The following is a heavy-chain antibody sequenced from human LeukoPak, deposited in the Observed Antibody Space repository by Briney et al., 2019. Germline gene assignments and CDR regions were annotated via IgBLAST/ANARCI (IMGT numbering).Heavy chain of an antibody. D-gene: IGHD3-22*01. CDR2: INAGNGNT. CDR3: AREQTPYYYDSSGYYNSFDY. J-gene: IGHJ4*02. CDR1: GYTFTSYA. Sequence: GVSVKVSCKASGYTFTSYAMHWVRQAPGQRLEWMGWINAGNGNTKYSQKFQGRVTITRDTSASTAYMELSSLRSEDTAVYYCAREQTPYYYDSSGYYNSFDYWGQGTLVTVSS. V-gene: IGHV1-3*01.